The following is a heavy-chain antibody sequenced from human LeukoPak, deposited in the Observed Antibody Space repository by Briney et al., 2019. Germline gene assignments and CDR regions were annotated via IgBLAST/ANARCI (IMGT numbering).Heavy chain of an antibody. V-gene: IGHV1-8*01. CDR1: GYTFTSYD. Sequence: GASVKVSCKASGYTFTSYDINWVRQATGQGLEWMGWMNPNSGNTGYAQKFQGRVTITADESTSTAYMELSSLRSEDTAVYYCARDHSPLRFLEWLLPFDPWGQGTLVTVSS. CDR3: ARDHSPLRFLEWLLPFDP. CDR2: MNPNSGNT. J-gene: IGHJ5*02. D-gene: IGHD3-3*01.